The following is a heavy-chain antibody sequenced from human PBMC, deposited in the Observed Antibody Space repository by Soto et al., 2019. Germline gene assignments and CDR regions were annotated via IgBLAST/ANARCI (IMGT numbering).Heavy chain of an antibody. CDR3: ARGPNRNYGSGRGYYYYGMDV. V-gene: IGHV1-69*13. D-gene: IGHD3-10*01. CDR1: GGTFSSYA. CDR2: IIPIFGTA. Sequence: GASVKVSCKASGGTFSSYAISWVRQAPGQGLEWMGGIIPIFGTANYAQKFQGRVTITADESTSTAYMELSSLRSEDTAVYYCARGPNRNYGSGRGYYYYGMDVWGQGTTVTVSS. J-gene: IGHJ6*02.